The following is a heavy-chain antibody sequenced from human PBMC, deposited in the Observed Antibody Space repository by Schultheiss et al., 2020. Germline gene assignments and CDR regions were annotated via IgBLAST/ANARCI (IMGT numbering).Heavy chain of an antibody. D-gene: IGHD3-3*01. CDR1: GGSVNTNNYY. J-gene: IGHJ6*02. Sequence: SETLSLTCTVSGGSVNTNNYYWSWIRQPPGKGLEWIGYIYYSGSANYNPSLKSRVTISIDTSKNQFSLRLSSVTAADTAVYYCARHLVDSIFGSPYGLDVWGQGTPVTVSS. CDR2: IYYSGSA. V-gene: IGHV4-61*01. CDR3: ARHLVDSIFGSPYGLDV.